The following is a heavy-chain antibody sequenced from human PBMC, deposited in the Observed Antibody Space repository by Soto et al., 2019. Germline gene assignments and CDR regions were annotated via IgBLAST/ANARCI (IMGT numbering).Heavy chain of an antibody. CDR3: VRYVYSYEFSGLDP. J-gene: IGHJ5*02. D-gene: IGHD5-18*01. V-gene: IGHV4-39*01. CDR1: GGCIVSSSSY. Sequence: SETVSLTCSVSGGCIVSSSSYWGWVRQPPGKGLEWSGNIFYSGITNYSPSLKGRVTMYIDTSRNQFSLNLHSVTAADTAVYFCVRYVYSYEFSGLDPWGRGALVTVSS. CDR2: IFYSGIT.